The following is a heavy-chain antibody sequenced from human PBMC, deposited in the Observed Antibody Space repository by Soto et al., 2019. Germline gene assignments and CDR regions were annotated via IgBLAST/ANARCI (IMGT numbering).Heavy chain of an antibody. CDR2: IIPIFGTA. V-gene: IGHV1-69*12. CDR1: GGTFSSYA. Sequence: QVQLVQSGAEVKKPGSSVKVSCKASGGTFSSYAISWVRQAPGQGLEWMGGIIPIFGTANYAQKFQGRVTITADASPSTPYMEPSSQRCEDTAVSFCARGATHYYYYGLDVWGQGTTVTVSS. J-gene: IGHJ6*02. CDR3: ARGATHYYYYGLDV.